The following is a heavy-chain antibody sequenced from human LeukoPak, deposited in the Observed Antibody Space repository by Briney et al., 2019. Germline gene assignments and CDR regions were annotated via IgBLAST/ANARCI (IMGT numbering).Heavy chain of an antibody. D-gene: IGHD6-13*01. V-gene: IGHV1-69*13. CDR1: GGTFSSYA. J-gene: IGHJ4*02. Sequence: ASVKVSCKASGGTFSSYAISWVRQAPGQGLEWMGGIIPIFGTANYAQKFQGRVTITADESTSTAYMELSSLRSEDTAVYYCARGAAAHIITFDYWGQGTLVTVSS. CDR2: IIPIFGTA. CDR3: ARGAAAHIITFDY.